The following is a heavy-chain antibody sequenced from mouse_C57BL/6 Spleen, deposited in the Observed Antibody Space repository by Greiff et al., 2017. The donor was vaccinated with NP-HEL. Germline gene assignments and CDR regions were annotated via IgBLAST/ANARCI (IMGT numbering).Heavy chain of an antibody. CDR2: IYPGDGDT. V-gene: IGHV1-80*01. CDR3: AADSSGPYWFAY. CDR1: GYAFSSYW. J-gene: IGHJ3*01. Sequence: QVQLQQSGAELVKPGASEKISCKASGYAFSSYWMNWVKQRPGKGLEWIGQIYPGDGDTNYNGKFKGKATLTADKSSSTAYMQLSSLTSEDSAVYFCAADSSGPYWFAYWGQGTLVTVSA. D-gene: IGHD3-2*02.